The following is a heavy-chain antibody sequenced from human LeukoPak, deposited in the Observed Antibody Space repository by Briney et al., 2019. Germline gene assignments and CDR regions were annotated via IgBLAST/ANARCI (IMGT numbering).Heavy chain of an antibody. V-gene: IGHV3-7*03. J-gene: IGHJ4*02. CDR2: IKEDGSER. CDR1: AFIFSGHW. CDR3: ARDRDWYTFDY. Sequence: PGGSLRLSCEGSAFIFSGHWMNWVRQTPGKGLEWVASIKEDGSERQYVDSVKGRFSISRDNPKNSLYLQMDGLRAEDTAVYFCARDRDWYTFDYWGQGTLVTVSS. D-gene: IGHD3-9*01.